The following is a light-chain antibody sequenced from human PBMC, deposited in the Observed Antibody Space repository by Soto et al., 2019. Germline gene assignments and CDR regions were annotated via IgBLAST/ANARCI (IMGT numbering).Light chain of an antibody. J-gene: IGLJ2*01. CDR2: SND. V-gene: IGLV1-44*01. Sequence: QSVLAQPPSASRTPGQRVTISCSGSNSNIGRNDVTWYQQVPGTAPQCLIYSNDQRPSGVPDRISGSRSGTSASLAISGLQSGDEAEYYCAAWDDTLRARVFGGGTKLTVL. CDR3: AAWDDTLRARV. CDR1: NSNIGRND.